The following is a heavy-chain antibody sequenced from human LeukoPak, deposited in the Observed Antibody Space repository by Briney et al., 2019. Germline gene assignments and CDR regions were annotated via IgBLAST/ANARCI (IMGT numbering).Heavy chain of an antibody. J-gene: IGHJ5*02. D-gene: IGHD5-12*01. Sequence: SVKVSCKASGGTFSSYAISWVRQAPGQGLEWMGGIIPIFGTANYAQKFQGRVTMTRDMATSTDYMEVSSLRSEDTTVYYCARDNSVGDSAWWFDPWGQGTLVTVSS. V-gene: IGHV1-69*05. CDR1: GGTFSSYA. CDR3: ARDNSVGDSAWWFDP. CDR2: IIPIFGTA.